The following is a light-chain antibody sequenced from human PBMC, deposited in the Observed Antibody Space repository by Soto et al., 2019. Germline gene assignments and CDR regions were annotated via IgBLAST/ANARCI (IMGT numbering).Light chain of an antibody. CDR1: KFEDKY. CDR3: QAWDSSTPVV. Sequence: SYELTQPPSVSVSPGQTASITCSGDKFEDKYACWYQQKPGQSPVLVIYQDTKRPSGIPERFSGSNSGNTATLTISGTQALDEADYYCQAWDSSTPVVFGGGTKLTVL. CDR2: QDT. J-gene: IGLJ2*01. V-gene: IGLV3-1*01.